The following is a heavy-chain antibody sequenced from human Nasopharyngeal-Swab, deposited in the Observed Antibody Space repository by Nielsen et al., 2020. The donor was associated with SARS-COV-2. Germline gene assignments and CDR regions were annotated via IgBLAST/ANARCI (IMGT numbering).Heavy chain of an antibody. V-gene: IGHV4-34*01. CDR2: INHSGST. J-gene: IGHJ3*02. D-gene: IGHD2-21*02. CDR3: ARSCRVVTAIRFAFDI. Sequence: RQAPGKGLEWIGEINHSGSTNYNPSLKSRVTISVDTSKSQFSLKLSSVTAADTAVYYCARSCRVVTAIRFAFDIWGQGTMVTVSS.